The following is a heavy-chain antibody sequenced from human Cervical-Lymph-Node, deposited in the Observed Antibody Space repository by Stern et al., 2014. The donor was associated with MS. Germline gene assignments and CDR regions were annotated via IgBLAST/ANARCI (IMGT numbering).Heavy chain of an antibody. CDR1: AGTFINTV. Sequence: VQLVQSGAEVKTPGSSVKVPCTVSAGTFINTVISWLRQAPGQGPEWMGGILPCLGRSNYAKKFQGRVTITADESTSTAYMELSSLRSEDTAVYYCAKERGNSYGFDYWGQGTLVTVSS. V-gene: IGHV1-69*01. CDR3: AKERGNSYGFDY. J-gene: IGHJ4*02. D-gene: IGHD5-18*01. CDR2: ILPCLGRS.